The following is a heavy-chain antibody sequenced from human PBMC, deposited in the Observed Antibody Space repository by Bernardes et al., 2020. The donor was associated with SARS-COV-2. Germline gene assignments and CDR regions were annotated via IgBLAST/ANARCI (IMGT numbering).Heavy chain of an antibody. D-gene: IGHD3-10*01. CDR2: IYYSGST. CDR1: GGSIRGYY. J-gene: IGHJ5*02. Sequence: LSLTCTVSGGSIRGYYWSWIRQPPGKGLEWIGYIYYSGSTNYSPSLKSRVTISLDTSKNEVSLKLTSVTTADTAVYYCARVFSGLDPWGQGALVTVSS. CDR3: ARVFSGLDP. V-gene: IGHV4-59*13.